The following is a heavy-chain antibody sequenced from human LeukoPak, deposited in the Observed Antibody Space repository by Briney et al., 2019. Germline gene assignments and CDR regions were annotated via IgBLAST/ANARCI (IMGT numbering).Heavy chain of an antibody. V-gene: IGHV4-39*01. CDR2: IYYSGNS. D-gene: IGHD1-26*01. CDR3: ARNPWEQDY. J-gene: IGHJ4*02. CDR1: GGSISSSSYY. Sequence: SETLSLTCTVSGGSISSSSYYWGWIRQPPGKGLEWIGSIYYSGNSYYNPSLKSRVTISVDTSKNQVSLKVGSVTAADTAVYYCARNPWEQDYWGQGTLVTVSS.